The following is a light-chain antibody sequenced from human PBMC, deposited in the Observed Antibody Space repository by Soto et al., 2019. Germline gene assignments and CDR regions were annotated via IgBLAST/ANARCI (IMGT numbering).Light chain of an antibody. CDR1: VLAKRY. Sequence: SYDLTQPPSVSVSPGQTARITCSGDVLAKRYTRWFQQKPGQAPVLVIYKDTERPSGIPERFSGSSSGTTVTLTISGAQVDDEADYYCYCASDNNPSVFGPGTQVTVL. V-gene: IGLV3-27*01. J-gene: IGLJ1*01. CDR3: YCASDNNPSV. CDR2: KDT.